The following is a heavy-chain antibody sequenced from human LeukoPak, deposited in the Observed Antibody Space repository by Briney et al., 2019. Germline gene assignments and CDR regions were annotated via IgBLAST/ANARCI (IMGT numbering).Heavy chain of an antibody. Sequence: GGSLRPSCAASGFTFDDYAMHWVRQAPGKGLEWVSGISWNSGSIGYADSVKGRFTISRDNAKNSLYLQMNSLRAEDTALYYCAKDIRGGTTGRGFDYWGQGTLVTVSS. CDR1: GFTFDDYA. V-gene: IGHV3-9*01. CDR2: ISWNSGSI. J-gene: IGHJ4*02. CDR3: AKDIRGGTTGRGFDY. D-gene: IGHD4-17*01.